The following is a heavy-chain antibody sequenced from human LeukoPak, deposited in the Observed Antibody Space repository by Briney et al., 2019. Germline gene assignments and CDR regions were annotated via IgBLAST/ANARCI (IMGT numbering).Heavy chain of an antibody. V-gene: IGHV4-34*01. CDR2: INHSGST. D-gene: IGHD3-22*01. J-gene: IGHJ4*02. Sequence: SETLSLTCAVYGGSFSGYYWSWIRQPPGKGLEWIGEINHSGSTYYNPSLESRVTVSVDTSKNQFSLKLSSVTAADTAVYYCARLDYDSSGYGFDYWGQGTLVTVSS. CDR1: GGSFSGYY. CDR3: ARLDYDSSGYGFDY.